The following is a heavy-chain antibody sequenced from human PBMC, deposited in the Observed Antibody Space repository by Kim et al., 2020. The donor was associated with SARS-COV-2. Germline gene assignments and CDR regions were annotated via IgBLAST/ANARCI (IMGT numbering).Heavy chain of an antibody. CDR1: GFTFDDYT. V-gene: IGHV3-43*01. Sequence: GGSLRLSCAASGFTFDDYTMHWVRQAPGKGLEWVSLISWDGGSTYYADSVKGRFTISRDNSKNSLYLQMNSLRTEDTALYYCAKDRRYSSSWSLFDYWGQGTLVTVSS. CDR2: ISWDGGST. CDR3: AKDRRYSSSWSLFDY. D-gene: IGHD6-13*01. J-gene: IGHJ4*02.